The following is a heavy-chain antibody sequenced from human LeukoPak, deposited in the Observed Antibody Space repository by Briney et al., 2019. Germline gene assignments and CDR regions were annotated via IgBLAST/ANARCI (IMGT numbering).Heavy chain of an antibody. Sequence: ASVTVSCKASGYTFTGYYMHWVRQAPGQGLEWMGWINPNSGGTNYAQKFQGRVTMTRDTSISTAYMELSRLRSDDTAVYYCARARLGELSTDYWGQGTLVTLSS. CDR3: ARARLGELSTDY. J-gene: IGHJ4*02. CDR2: INPNSGGT. D-gene: IGHD3-16*02. V-gene: IGHV1-2*02. CDR1: GYTFTGYY.